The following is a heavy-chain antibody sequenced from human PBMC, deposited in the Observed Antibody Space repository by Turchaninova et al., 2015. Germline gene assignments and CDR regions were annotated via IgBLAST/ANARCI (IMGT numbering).Heavy chain of an antibody. J-gene: IGHJ4*02. Sequence: QVQLQESGPGLVKPSEPLSLLCAVSGYSISSGDYWGWIRQPPGKGLEWIGSIYHSGSTYYNPSLKSRVTISVDTSKNQFSLKLSSVTAADTAVYYCASTGVVTYYFDYWGQGTLVTVSS. CDR3: ASTGVVTYYFDY. V-gene: IGHV4-38-2*01. D-gene: IGHD3-3*01. CDR1: GYSISSGDY. CDR2: IYHSGST.